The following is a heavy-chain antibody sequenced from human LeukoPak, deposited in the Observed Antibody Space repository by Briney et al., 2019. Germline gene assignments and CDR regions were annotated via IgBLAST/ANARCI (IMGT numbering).Heavy chain of an antibody. CDR1: GGSISSSSDY. CDR2: IYYHENT. D-gene: IGHD3-10*01. CDR3: ARSTYYYGSGSSFDY. J-gene: IGHJ4*02. Sequence: SETLSLTCTVSGGSISSSSDYWGWIRQAPGKGLEWIGSIYYHENTYYNSSLKSRVTISVDTSKNQFSLKLSSVTAADTAVYYCARSTYYYGSGSSFDYWGQGTLVTVSS. V-gene: IGHV4-39*01.